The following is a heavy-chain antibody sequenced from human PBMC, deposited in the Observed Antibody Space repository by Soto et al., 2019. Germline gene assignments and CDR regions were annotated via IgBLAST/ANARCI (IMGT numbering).Heavy chain of an antibody. CDR3: ASGPYPTLVVVAATPVYY. V-gene: IGHV1-69*01. D-gene: IGHD2-15*01. J-gene: IGHJ4*02. CDR2: IIPIFGTA. Sequence: QVQLVQSRAEVKKPGSSVKVSCKASGGTFSSYAISWVRQAPGQGLEWMGGIIPIFGTANYAQKFQGRVTITADESTSTAYMELSSLRSEDTAVYYCASGPYPTLVVVAATPVYYWGQGTLVTVSS. CDR1: GGTFSSYA.